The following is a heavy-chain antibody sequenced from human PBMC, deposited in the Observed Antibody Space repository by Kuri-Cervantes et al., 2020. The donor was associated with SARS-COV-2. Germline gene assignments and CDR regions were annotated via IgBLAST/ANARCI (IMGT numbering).Heavy chain of an antibody. J-gene: IGHJ3*02. V-gene: IGHV3-30-3*01. CDR2: ISYDGSNK. CDR3: AREGVEAFDI. CDR1: GFTFSSYV. D-gene: IGHD1-1*01. Sequence: GESLKISCAASGFTFSSYVVHWVRQAPGKGLEWVAVISYDGSNKYYADSVKGRFTISRDNSKNTLYLQMNSLRAEDTAVYYCAREGVEAFDIWGQGTMVTVSS.